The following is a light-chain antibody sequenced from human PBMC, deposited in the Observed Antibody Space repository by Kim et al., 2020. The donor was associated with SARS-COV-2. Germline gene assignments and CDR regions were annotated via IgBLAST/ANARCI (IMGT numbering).Light chain of an antibody. CDR1: QSVDNY. Sequence: LSPGERVTLSCRASQSVDNYLVWYQQKPGQAPRLLTHDASNRATGIPARFSGSGSGTDFTLTISSLEPEDFAVYYCQQRGNWPLTFGGGTKVDIK. V-gene: IGKV3-11*01. CDR2: DAS. J-gene: IGKJ4*01. CDR3: QQRGNWPLT.